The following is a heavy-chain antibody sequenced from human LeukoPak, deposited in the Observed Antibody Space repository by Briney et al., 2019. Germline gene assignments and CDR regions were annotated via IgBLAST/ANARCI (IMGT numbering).Heavy chain of an antibody. CDR1: GYIFTGYY. J-gene: IGHJ4*02. CDR2: INPNRGGT. Sequence: GASVKVSCKASGYIFTGYYIHWVRQAPGQGLAWMGWINPNRGGTNYAQKFQGRVTMTRDTSISTAYMELSRLRSDDTAVYYCARDSGGWELLKKHYYFDFWGQGTLVTLSS. D-gene: IGHD1-26*01. V-gene: IGHV1-2*02. CDR3: ARDSGGWELLKKHYYFDF.